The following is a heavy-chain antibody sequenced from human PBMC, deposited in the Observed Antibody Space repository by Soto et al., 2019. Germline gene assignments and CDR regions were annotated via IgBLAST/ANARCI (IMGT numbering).Heavy chain of an antibody. D-gene: IGHD1-1*01. Sequence: QVQLQESGPGLVKPSETLSLTCTVSGGSISGYYWSWIRQPAGKALEWIGRIYFSGTTDYNPSLKSRVTMSVDTSKNHFSLKLSPVTAADTAVYFCAGGGGSTLDHWGQGTLVTVSS. V-gene: IGHV4-4*07. CDR3: AGGGGSTLDH. CDR2: IYFSGTT. J-gene: IGHJ4*02. CDR1: GGSISGYY.